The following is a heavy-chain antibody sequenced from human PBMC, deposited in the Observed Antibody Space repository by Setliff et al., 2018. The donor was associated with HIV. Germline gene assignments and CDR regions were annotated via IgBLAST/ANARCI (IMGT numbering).Heavy chain of an antibody. D-gene: IGHD6-19*01. J-gene: IGHJ4*02. V-gene: IGHV3-23*01. CDR1: GLTFSTSA. CDR2: ISRSGVST. CDR3: ARTSIVVAGNDY. Sequence: PGGSLRLSCVVSGLTFSTSAMSWVRQGPGKGLHWVAGISRSGVSTHYADPVKGRFSISRDNSKNTLLLQMNSLRVEDTAVYYCARTSIVVAGNDYWGQGTLVTVSS.